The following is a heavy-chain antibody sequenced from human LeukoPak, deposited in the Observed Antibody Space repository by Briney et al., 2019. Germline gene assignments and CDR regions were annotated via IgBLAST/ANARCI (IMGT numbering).Heavy chain of an antibody. J-gene: IGHJ4*01. V-gene: IGHV3-74*01. D-gene: IGHD2-21*02. CDR2: INTDGSGT. CDR1: GFTFSSYT. CDR3: ARELPREVTLDY. Sequence: PGGSLRLSCAASGFTFSSYTMTWVRQAPGKGLAWVSRINTDGSGTAYADSVKGRFTISRDNAKNTLYLQMNSLRAEDTALYYCARELPREVTLDYWGQGTLVTVSS.